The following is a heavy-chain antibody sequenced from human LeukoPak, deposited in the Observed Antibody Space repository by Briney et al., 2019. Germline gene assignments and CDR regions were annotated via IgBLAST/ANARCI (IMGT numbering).Heavy chain of an antibody. CDR1: GFTFSSYE. V-gene: IGHV3-48*03. J-gene: IGHJ4*02. D-gene: IGHD3-10*01. Sequence: GGSLRLSCAASGFTFSSYEMNWVRQAPGKGLEWVSYISSGGSTVYYADSVKGRFTISRDNAKNSLYLQMNSLRAEDTAVYYCARDPPYGSGSYELDYWGQGALVTVSS. CDR2: ISSGGSTV. CDR3: ARDPPYGSGSYELDY.